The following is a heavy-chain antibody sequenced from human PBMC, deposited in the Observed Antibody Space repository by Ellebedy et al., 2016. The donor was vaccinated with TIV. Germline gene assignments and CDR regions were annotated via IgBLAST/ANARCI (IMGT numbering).Heavy chain of an antibody. Sequence: GESLKISCAASGFIFSDSYMAWIRQPPGKGLEWVAYIGDSGRNIFYADSVLGRFTISRDDVKNSLFLQIHSLTIDDTAVYYWARSRGWYDLWGQGTLVTVSS. CDR3: ARSRGWYDL. J-gene: IGHJ5*02. V-gene: IGHV3-11*01. CDR2: IGDSGRNI. CDR1: GFIFSDSY.